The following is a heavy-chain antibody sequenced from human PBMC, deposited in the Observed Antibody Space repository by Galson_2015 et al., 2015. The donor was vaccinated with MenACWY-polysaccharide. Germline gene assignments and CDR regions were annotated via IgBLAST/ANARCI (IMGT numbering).Heavy chain of an antibody. D-gene: IGHD2-21*02. Sequence: SLRLSCAASGFTFNNYAMTWVRQAPGKGLEWVSGITGSGGNTYYADSVKGRSTISRDNSKNTLYVQMNSLRAEDTAIYYCAKASTAYTYNWFDSWGQGTLVTVSS. CDR1: GFTFNNYA. J-gene: IGHJ5*01. V-gene: IGHV3-23*01. CDR3: AKASTAYTYNWFDS. CDR2: ITGSGGNT.